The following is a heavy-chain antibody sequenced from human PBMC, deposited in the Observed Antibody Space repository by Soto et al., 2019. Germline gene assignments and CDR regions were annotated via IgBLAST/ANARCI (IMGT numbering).Heavy chain of an antibody. Sequence: QVQLVQSGAEVKKPGASVKVSCKASGYTFTSYYMHWVRQAPGQGLECMGIINPSGGSTSYAQQFQGRVTMTRDTSTSTVYMELSSLRSEDTAVYYCARVYPSDTRYGYVGNNWFDPWGQGTLVTVSS. CDR2: INPSGGST. V-gene: IGHV1-46*03. J-gene: IGHJ5*02. CDR3: ARVYPSDTRYGYVGNNWFDP. CDR1: GYTFTSYY. D-gene: IGHD5-18*01.